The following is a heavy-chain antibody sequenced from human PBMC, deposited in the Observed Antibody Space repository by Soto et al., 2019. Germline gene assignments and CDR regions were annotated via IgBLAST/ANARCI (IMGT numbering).Heavy chain of an antibody. CDR2: IKQDGNER. D-gene: IGHD2-15*01. J-gene: IGHJ4*02. CDR3: ARVKSLAGEY. V-gene: IGHV3-7*05. Sequence: EVQLVESGGGLVQPGGSLRLSCAASGFTFSSYWMSWVRQVPGKGLEWVANIKQDGNERYYVDSVKGRFTISRDNAKNSLYLQMNSLPAEDAAVYYCARVKSLAGEYWGQGTLVTVSS. CDR1: GFTFSSYW.